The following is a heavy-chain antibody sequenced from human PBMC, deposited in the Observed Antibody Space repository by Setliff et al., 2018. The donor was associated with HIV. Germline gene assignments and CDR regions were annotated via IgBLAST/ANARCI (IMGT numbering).Heavy chain of an antibody. V-gene: IGHV4-34*01. CDR1: GGSLSGYY. J-gene: IGHJ5*02. D-gene: IGHD4-4*01. Sequence: PSETLSLTCAVYGGSLSGYYWTWIRQPPGKGLEWIGEVNHSGSTNYNPSLKSRVTISIDTSKNQFSLKLSSVTAADTAMYYCARGRMATVLIRNWIDPWGQGSLVTVSS. CDR3: ARGRMATVLIRNWIDP. CDR2: VNHSGST.